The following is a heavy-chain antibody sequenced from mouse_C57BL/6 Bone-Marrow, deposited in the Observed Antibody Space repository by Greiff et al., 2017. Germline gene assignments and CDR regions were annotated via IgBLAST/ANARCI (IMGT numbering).Heavy chain of an antibody. D-gene: IGHD1-3*01. CDR3: ARSGRELAY. CDR2: IYSRGGYT. CDR1: GYTFTSYG. J-gene: IGHJ3*01. V-gene: IGHV1-81*01. Sequence: QVQLKQSGAELARPGASVKLSCKASGYTFTSYGISWVQQSTGKGLEWIGAIYSRGGYTYYNEQFKGKATVTVYKSSRTAYMELRSLTSEDSAVYYCARSGRELAYWGQGTLVTVSA.